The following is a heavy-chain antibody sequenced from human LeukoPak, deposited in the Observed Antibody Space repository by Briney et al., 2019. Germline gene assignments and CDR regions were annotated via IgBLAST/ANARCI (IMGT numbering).Heavy chain of an antibody. Sequence: GESPKISCKGSGHNFITYWIGWVRQMPGKGLEWMGIIYPADSDTRYSPSFQGQVTISADKSISTAYLEWSSLKASDTAMYYCARRPTGSYPRFDPWGQGTLVTVSS. J-gene: IGHJ5*02. D-gene: IGHD3-10*01. CDR2: IYPADSDT. CDR3: ARRPTGSYPRFDP. CDR1: GHNFITYW. V-gene: IGHV5-51*01.